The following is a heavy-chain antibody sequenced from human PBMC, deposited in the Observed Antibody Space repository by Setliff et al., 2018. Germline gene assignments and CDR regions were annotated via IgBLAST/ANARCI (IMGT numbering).Heavy chain of an antibody. V-gene: IGHV4-61*05. CDR3: ARAPHGWSAYYYYYYMDV. CDR2: IYYSGST. Sequence: SETLSLTCAVSGYSIRSGNYWGWIRQPPGKGLEWIGYIYYSGSTNYNPSLKSRVTISVDKSKNQFSLRLSSVTAADTAVYYCARAPHGWSAYYYYYYMDVWGKGTTVTVSS. CDR1: GYSIRSGNY. J-gene: IGHJ6*03. D-gene: IGHD2-15*01.